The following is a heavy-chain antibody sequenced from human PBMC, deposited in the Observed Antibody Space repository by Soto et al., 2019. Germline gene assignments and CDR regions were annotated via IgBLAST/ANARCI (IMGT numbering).Heavy chain of an antibody. J-gene: IGHJ4*02. Sequence: ASVKVSCKASGGTFSSYAISWVRQDPGKGLEWMGWSSGHDGTTKYTQKLQGRVTVTTDTSTSTAYMDPRSLRSDDTAVYYCARGSSRPHWGQGTLVTVSS. CDR3: ARGSSRPH. CDR1: GGTFSSYA. V-gene: IGHV1-18*01. D-gene: IGHD2-2*01. CDR2: SSGHDGTT.